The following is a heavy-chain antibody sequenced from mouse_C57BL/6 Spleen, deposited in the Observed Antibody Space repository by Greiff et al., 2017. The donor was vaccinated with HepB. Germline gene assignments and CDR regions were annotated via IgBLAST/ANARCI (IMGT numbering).Heavy chain of an antibody. V-gene: IGHV1-64*01. CDR1: GYTFTSYW. J-gene: IGHJ2*01. CDR3: ARGGGIYYGSSYYFDY. D-gene: IGHD1-1*01. CDR2: IHPNSGST. Sequence: VQLQQPGAELVKPGASVKLSCKASGYTFTSYWMHWVKQRPGQGLEWIGMIHPNSGSTNYNEKFKSKATLTVDKSSSTAYMQLSSLTSEDSAVYYCARGGGIYYGSSYYFDYWGQGTTLTVSS.